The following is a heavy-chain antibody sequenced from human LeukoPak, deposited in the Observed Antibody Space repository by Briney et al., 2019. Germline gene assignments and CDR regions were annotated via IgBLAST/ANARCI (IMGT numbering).Heavy chain of an antibody. D-gene: IGHD3-22*01. V-gene: IGHV1-69*13. J-gene: IGHJ4*02. Sequence: GASVKVSCKASGGTFSSYAISWVRQAPGQGLEWMGGIIPIFGTANYAQKFQGRVTITADESTSTAYMELSSLRSEDTAVYYCASPSDYYDSSGYRFDYWCQGTLVTVSS. CDR3: ASPSDYYDSSGYRFDY. CDR2: IIPIFGTA. CDR1: GGTFSSYA.